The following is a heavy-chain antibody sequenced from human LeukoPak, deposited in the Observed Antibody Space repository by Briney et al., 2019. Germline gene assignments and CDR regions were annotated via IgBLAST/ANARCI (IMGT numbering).Heavy chain of an antibody. D-gene: IGHD2-21*02. J-gene: IGHJ3*02. V-gene: IGHV3-23*01. Sequence: GGSLRLSCAASGFTFSSYAMGWVRQAPGKGLEWVSVISGNSGNKYYADFVKGRFTISRDNSKNTLYLQMNSLRAEDTAVYYCAKDLVGTGAFDIWGQGTMVTVSS. CDR2: ISGNSGNK. CDR3: AKDLVGTGAFDI. CDR1: GFTFSSYA.